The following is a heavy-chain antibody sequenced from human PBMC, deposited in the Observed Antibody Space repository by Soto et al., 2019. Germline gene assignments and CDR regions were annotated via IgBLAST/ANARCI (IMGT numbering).Heavy chain of an antibody. J-gene: IGHJ4*02. V-gene: IGHV3-21*01. CDR3: ATVTRSGWD. Sequence: EVQLVESGGGLVKPGGSLRVSCAASGFTSSSYSMNWVRQAPGKGLEWVSSISGSSRYIYYADAVKGRFTISRDNAKNSLYLQMNSLRVEDTAVYYCATVTRSGWDWGQGTLVTVSS. CDR1: GFTSSSYS. CDR2: ISGSSRYI. D-gene: IGHD6-19*01.